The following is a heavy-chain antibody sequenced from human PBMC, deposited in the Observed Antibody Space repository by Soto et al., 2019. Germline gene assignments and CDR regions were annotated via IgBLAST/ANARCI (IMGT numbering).Heavy chain of an antibody. CDR3: AREGYSYGYYFDY. CDR2: IWYDGSNK. V-gene: IGHV3-33*01. J-gene: IGHJ4*02. Sequence: WGSLRVSCASSGFTFSSYGMHWVGQAPGKGLEWVAVIWYDGSNKYYADSVKGRFTISRDNSKNTLYLQMNSLRAEDTAVYYRAREGYSYGYYFDYWGQGTLVTVSS. CDR1: GFTFSSYG. D-gene: IGHD5-18*01.